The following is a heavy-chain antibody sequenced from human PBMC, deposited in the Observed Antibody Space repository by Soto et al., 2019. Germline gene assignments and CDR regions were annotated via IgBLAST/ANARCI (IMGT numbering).Heavy chain of an antibody. Sequence: QVQLVQSGAEVKKPGSSVKVSCKASGGTFSSYAISWVRQAPGQGLEWMGGIIPIFGTANYAQKFQGRVXXPADESTSTAXXEXSXXRSEDTAVYYCASKTYYGSGSYYTKAPYYYYGMDVWGQGTTVTVSS. CDR2: IIPIFGTA. J-gene: IGHJ6*02. CDR3: ASKTYYGSGSYYTKAPYYYYGMDV. CDR1: GGTFSSYA. V-gene: IGHV1-69*12. D-gene: IGHD3-10*01.